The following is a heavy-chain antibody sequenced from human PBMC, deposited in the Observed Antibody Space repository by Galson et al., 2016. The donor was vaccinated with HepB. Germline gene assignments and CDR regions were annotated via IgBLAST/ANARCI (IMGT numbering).Heavy chain of an antibody. CDR2: IYSDSST. CDR3: ARHNYYQYYMDV. Sequence: SLRLSCAASGFAVSTNYLSWVRQAPGKGLEWVSVIYSDSSTYYADSVKGRFTISRDNSKNTVFLQMNNLRAEETAVYYCARHNYYQYYMDVWGKGTTVTVSS. CDR1: GFAVSTNY. J-gene: IGHJ6*03. V-gene: IGHV3-53*01.